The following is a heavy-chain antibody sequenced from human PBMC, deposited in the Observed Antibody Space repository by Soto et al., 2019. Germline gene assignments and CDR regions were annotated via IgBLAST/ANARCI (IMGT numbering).Heavy chain of an antibody. Sequence: QVQLQESGPGLVKPSETLSLTCTVSGGSVSNYYWSWIRQPPGKGLEWIGYIYFTGTTNYNPSLKSRVTISVDPSKNQFSLKLSSVTAADTAVYYCARDPFFDYWGRGTLVTVAS. J-gene: IGHJ4*02. V-gene: IGHV4-59*02. CDR1: GGSVSNYY. CDR2: IYFTGTT. CDR3: ARDPFFDY.